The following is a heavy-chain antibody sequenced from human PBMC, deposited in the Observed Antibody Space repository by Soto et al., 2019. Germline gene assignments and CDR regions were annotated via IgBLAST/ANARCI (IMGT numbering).Heavy chain of an antibody. J-gene: IGHJ3*02. D-gene: IGHD3-22*01. CDR2: IKQDGSEK. V-gene: IGHV3-7*05. CDR3: ARGDSSGSLFPHDAFDI. Sequence: GESLKISCAASGFTFSSYWMSWVRQAPGKGLEWVANIKQDGSEKYYVDSVKGRFTISRDNAKNSLYLQMNSLRAEDTAVYYCARGDSSGSLFPHDAFDIWGQGTMVTVSS. CDR1: GFTFSSYW.